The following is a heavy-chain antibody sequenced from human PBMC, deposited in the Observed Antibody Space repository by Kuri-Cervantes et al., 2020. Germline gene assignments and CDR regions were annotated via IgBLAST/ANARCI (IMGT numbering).Heavy chain of an antibody. V-gene: IGHV3-30*02. J-gene: IGHJ1*01. Sequence: GESLKISCAASGFTFSSYDMHWVRQAPGKGLEWVAFIRFDGSNKNYADSVKGRFTISRDNAKNSLYLQMTSLRVEDTAVYYCARDSDENTGVNYFQHWGQGTLVTVSS. D-gene: IGHD4-23*01. CDR3: ARDSDENTGVNYFQH. CDR1: GFTFSSYD. CDR2: IRFDGSNK.